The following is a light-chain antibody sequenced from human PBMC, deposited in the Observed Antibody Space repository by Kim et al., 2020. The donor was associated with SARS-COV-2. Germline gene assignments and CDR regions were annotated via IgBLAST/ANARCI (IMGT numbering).Light chain of an antibody. CDR3: QQYNNWPRT. CDR1: QNIYSN. CDR2: GAF. J-gene: IGKJ1*01. Sequence: EVVMTQSPATLSVSPGERATLSCRAIQNIYSNLVWYQQKPGQAPRLLIYGAFTRATVIPARFSGSGSGTEFTLTISSLQSEDFAVYYCQQYNNWPRTFGQGTKVDIK. V-gene: IGKV3-15*01.